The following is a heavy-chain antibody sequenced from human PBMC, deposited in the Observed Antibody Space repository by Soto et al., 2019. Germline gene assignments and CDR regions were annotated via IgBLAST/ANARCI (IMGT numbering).Heavy chain of an antibody. V-gene: IGHV3-23*01. CDR1: GFTFSSYA. CDR2: ISGSGGST. D-gene: IGHD4-4*01. J-gene: IGHJ6*03. Sequence: PGGSLRLSCAASGFTFSSYAMSWVRPAPGKGLEWVSAISGSGGSTYYADSVKGRFTISRDNSKNTLYLQMNSLRAEDTAVYYCAKDSSRNFYYYYYYMDVWGKGTTVTVSS. CDR3: AKDSSRNFYYYYYYMDV.